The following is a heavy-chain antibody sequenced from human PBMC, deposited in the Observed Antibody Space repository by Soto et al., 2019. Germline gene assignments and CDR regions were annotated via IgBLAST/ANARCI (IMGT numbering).Heavy chain of an antibody. V-gene: IGHV1-69*13. CDR1: GGTFSSYA. J-gene: IGHJ6*02. Sequence: GAAVKLCCEACGGTFSSYAISWGLQAPGQGLEWMGGIIPIFGTANYAQKFQGRVTITADESTSTAYMELSSLRSEDTAVYYCARALDYYDSSRSPVFAIRGQRTTVIVSS. D-gene: IGHD3-22*01. CDR3: ARALDYYDSSRSPVFAI. CDR2: IIPIFGTA.